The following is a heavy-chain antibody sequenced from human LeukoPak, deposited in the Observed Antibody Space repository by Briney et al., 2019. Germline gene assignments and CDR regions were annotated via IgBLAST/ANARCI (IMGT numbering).Heavy chain of an antibody. J-gene: IGHJ6*02. Sequence: GESLKISCKGSGYSFTSYWIGWVRQMPGKGLEGMGIIYPGDSDTRYSPSFQGQVTISADKSISTAYLQWSSLKASDTAMYYCARCMVRGVIGYYYYGMDVWGQGTTVTVSS. CDR3: ARCMVRGVIGYYYYGMDV. CDR1: GYSFTSYW. V-gene: IGHV5-51*01. CDR2: IYPGDSDT. D-gene: IGHD3-10*01.